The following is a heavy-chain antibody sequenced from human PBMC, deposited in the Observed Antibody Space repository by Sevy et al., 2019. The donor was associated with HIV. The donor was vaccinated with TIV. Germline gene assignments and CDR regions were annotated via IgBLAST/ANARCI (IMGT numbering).Heavy chain of an antibody. Sequence: GASVKVSCKASGYTFTSSEVNWVRQAPGQGLEWMGWINPNSGKTGYAQKLQGRVTMTRDTSVSTVFMELSSLTSEDTATYYCVRAMRDGSGWYGPTYWGQGTLVTVSS. CDR1: GYTFTSSE. J-gene: IGHJ4*02. V-gene: IGHV1-8*01. CDR3: VRAMRDGSGWYGPTY. D-gene: IGHD6-19*01. CDR2: INPNSGKT.